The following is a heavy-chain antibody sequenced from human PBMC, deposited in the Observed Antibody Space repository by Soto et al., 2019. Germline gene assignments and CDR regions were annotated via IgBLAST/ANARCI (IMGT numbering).Heavy chain of an antibody. J-gene: IGHJ6*03. CDR2: IYYSGST. Sequence: SETLSLTCTVSGGSISSYYWSWIRQPPGKGLEWIGYIYYSGSTNYNPSLKSRVTITVDMSKKQFSLKLSSVTAADTAVYYCAREASRWDCSGGSCYFPSESYYYYMDVWGKGTTVTVSS. CDR1: GGSISSYY. CDR3: AREASRWDCSGGSCYFPSESYYYYMDV. D-gene: IGHD2-15*01. V-gene: IGHV4-59*01.